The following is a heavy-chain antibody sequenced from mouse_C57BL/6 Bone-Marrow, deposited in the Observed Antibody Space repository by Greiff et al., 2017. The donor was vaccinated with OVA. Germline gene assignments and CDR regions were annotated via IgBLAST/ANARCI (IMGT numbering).Heavy chain of an antibody. V-gene: IGHV1-39*01. CDR3: AFYYGSSYRYFDV. CDR1: GYSFTDYN. Sequence: VQLKQSGPELVKPGASVKISCKASGYSFTDYNMNWVKQSNGKSLEWIGVINPNYGTTSYNQKFKGKATLTVDQSSSTAYMQLNSLTSEDSAVYYGAFYYGSSYRYFDVWGTGTTVTVSS. J-gene: IGHJ1*03. D-gene: IGHD1-1*01. CDR2: INPNYGTT.